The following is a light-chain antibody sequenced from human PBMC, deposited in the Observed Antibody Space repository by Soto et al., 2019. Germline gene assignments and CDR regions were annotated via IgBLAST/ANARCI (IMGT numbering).Light chain of an antibody. Sequence: DIQMTQSPSSLSASLGDRVTITCRASQSISRYLNWYQQKPGKAPNLLIYATSTLQSGVPSRFSGSGAGTDFTLTISSLQPEDFATDYFQQGYSIIYTVGQGTKLKIK. CDR3: QQGYSIIYT. V-gene: IGKV1-39*01. J-gene: IGKJ2*01. CDR2: ATS. CDR1: QSISRY.